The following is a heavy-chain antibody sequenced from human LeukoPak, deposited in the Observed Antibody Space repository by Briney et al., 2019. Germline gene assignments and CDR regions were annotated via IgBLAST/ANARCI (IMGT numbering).Heavy chain of an antibody. CDR3: ARVRSNYDFDY. Sequence: PGGSLRLSCAASGFTFSSYEMNWVRQAPGKGLEWVSYISSSSSTIYYADSVKGRFTISRYNAKYSLYLQMNSLRAEDTAVYYCARVRSNYDFDYWGQGTLVTVSS. J-gene: IGHJ4*02. CDR1: GFTFSSYE. CDR2: ISSSSSTI. V-gene: IGHV3-48*03. D-gene: IGHD4-11*01.